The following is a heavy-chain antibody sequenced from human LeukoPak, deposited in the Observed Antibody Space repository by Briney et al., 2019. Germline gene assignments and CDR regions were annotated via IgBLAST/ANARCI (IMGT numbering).Heavy chain of an antibody. V-gene: IGHV4-38-2*01. J-gene: IGHJ3*01. CDR2: MYLSGTT. Sequence: KPSETLSLTCVVSTYSISSGYSWGWIRQPPGKGLEWIGSMYLSGTTYYNPSLKSRVTISVGKSKNQFSLKVRFVTAADTAVYFCAKTDYGHYSGFEVWGQGIMVTVSS. D-gene: IGHD4-17*01. CDR1: TYSISSGYS. CDR3: AKTDYGHYSGFEV.